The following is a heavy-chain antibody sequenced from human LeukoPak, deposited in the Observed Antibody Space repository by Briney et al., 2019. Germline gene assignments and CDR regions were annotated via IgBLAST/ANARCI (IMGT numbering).Heavy chain of an antibody. CDR3: AGFVAGDDFDY. D-gene: IGHD6-19*01. CDR1: GHTFTSYG. J-gene: IGHJ4*02. Sequence: ASVKVSCKASGHTFTSYGISWVRQAPGQGLEWMGWISAYNGNTNYAQKLQGRVTMTTDTSTSTAYMELRSLRSDDTAVYYCAGFVAGDDFDYWGQGTLVTVSS. V-gene: IGHV1-18*01. CDR2: ISAYNGNT.